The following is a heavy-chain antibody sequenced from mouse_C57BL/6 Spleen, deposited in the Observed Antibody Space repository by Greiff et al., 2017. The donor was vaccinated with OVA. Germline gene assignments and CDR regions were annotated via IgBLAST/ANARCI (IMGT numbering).Heavy chain of an antibody. CDR3: ARDYGSSPFYY. Sequence: VQLQESGPELVKPGASVKISCKASGYAFSSSWMNWVKQRPGKGLEWIGRIYPGDGDTNYNGKFKGKATLTADKSSSTAYMQLSSLTSEDSAVYFCARDYGSSPFYYWGQGTTLTVSS. CDR2: IYPGDGDT. J-gene: IGHJ2*01. CDR1: GYAFSSSW. D-gene: IGHD1-1*01. V-gene: IGHV1-82*01.